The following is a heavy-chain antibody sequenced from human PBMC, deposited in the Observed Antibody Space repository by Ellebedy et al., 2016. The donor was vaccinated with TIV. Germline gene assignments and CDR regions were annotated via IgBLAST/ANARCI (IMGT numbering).Heavy chain of an antibody. J-gene: IGHJ3*02. CDR3: VKGLDAFDI. V-gene: IGHV3-23*01. Sequence: PGGSLRLSCAASGFTFSNYAISWVRQAPGKGLEWVSGSISSGGSTYYTDSVKGRFTMSRDNSKNTLYLQMNSLRSEDTAFYYCVKGLDAFDIWGQGTMVTVSS. CDR2: SISSGGST. CDR1: GFTFSNYA.